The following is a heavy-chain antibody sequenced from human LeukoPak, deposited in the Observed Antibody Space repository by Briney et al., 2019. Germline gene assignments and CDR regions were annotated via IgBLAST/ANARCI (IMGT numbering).Heavy chain of an antibody. J-gene: IGHJ4*02. Sequence: GGSLRLSCAASGFTVSSNHMSWVRQAPGKGLEWVSVIYSGGSIYYADSVKGRFTISRDNSKNTLYLQMNSLRAEDTAVYYCHLEGLRGISSGYNIDYWGQGTLVTVSS. CDR1: GFTVSSNH. CDR3: HLEGLRGISSGYNIDY. D-gene: IGHD3-22*01. CDR2: IYSGGSI. V-gene: IGHV3-66*01.